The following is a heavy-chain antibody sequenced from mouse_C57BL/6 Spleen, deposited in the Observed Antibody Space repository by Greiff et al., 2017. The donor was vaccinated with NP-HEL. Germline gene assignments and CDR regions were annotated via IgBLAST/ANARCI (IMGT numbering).Heavy chain of an antibody. Sequence: DVKLVESGGDLVKPGGSLKLSCAASGFTFSSYGMSWVRQTPDKRLEWVATISSGGSYTYYPDSVKGRFTISRDNAKNTLYLQMSSLKSEDTAMYYCARQKNGSFAYWGQGTLVTVSA. J-gene: IGHJ3*01. CDR1: GFTFSSYG. CDR2: ISSGGSYT. V-gene: IGHV5-6*02. CDR3: ARQKNGSFAY. D-gene: IGHD2-2*01.